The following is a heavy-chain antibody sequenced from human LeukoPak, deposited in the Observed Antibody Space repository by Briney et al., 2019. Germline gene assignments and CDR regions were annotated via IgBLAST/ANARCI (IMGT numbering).Heavy chain of an antibody. CDR1: GGSISSGDYF. Sequence: SQTLSLTCTVSGGSISSGDYFWGWLRQHPGKGLEWIGYIYYSGSTYYNPSLKSRVAISVDTSKNQFSLTVSSVTAADTAVYYCTRDVPRSSGYPDNWGQGTLVTVSS. V-gene: IGHV4-31*03. J-gene: IGHJ4*02. CDR3: TRDVPRSSGYPDN. CDR2: IYYSGST. D-gene: IGHD3-22*01.